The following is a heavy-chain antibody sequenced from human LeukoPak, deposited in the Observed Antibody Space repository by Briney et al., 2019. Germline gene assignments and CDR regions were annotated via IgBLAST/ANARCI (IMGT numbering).Heavy chain of an antibody. CDR2: INPSGGST. Sequence: GASVKVSCKASGYTFTSYYMHWVRQAPGQGLEWMGIINPSGGSTSYAQKFQGRVTMTRDMSTSTVYMELSSLRSEDTAVYYCARVPGDYYYMDVWGKGTTVTVSS. J-gene: IGHJ6*03. V-gene: IGHV1-46*01. D-gene: IGHD3-10*01. CDR3: ARVPGDYYYMDV. CDR1: GYTFTSYY.